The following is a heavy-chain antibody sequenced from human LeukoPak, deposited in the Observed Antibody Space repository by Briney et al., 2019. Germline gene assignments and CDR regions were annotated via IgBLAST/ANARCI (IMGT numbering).Heavy chain of an antibody. CDR1: GFTFSSYA. J-gene: IGHJ4*02. CDR2: ISSSSSYI. Sequence: GGSLRLSCAASGFTFSSYAMSWVRQAPGKGLEWVSSISSSSSYIYYADSVKGRFTISRDNAKNSLYLQMNSLRAEDTAVYYCTRDLGATEEGSFDYWGQGTLVTVSS. V-gene: IGHV3-21*01. CDR3: TRDLGATEEGSFDY. D-gene: IGHD1-26*01.